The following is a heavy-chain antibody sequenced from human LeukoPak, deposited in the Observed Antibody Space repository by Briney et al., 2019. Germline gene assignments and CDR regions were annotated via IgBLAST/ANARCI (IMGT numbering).Heavy chain of an antibody. CDR3: ARGEIVVVPAAISKSYYMDV. J-gene: IGHJ6*03. CDR2: IYYSGST. D-gene: IGHD2-2*02. V-gene: IGHV4-61*05. CDR1: GGSISSSSYY. Sequence: SETLSLTCTVSGGSISSSSYYWGWIRQPPGKGLEWIGYIYYSGSTNYNPSLKSRVTISVDTSKNQFSLKLSSVTAADTAVYYCARGEIVVVPAAISKSYYMDVWGKGTTVTVSS.